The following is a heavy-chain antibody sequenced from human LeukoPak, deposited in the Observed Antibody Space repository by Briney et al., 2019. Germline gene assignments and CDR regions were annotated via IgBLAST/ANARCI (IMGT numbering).Heavy chain of an antibody. CDR3: AKDHSQNFDY. CDR2: LRRDGSDK. CDR1: GFTFSNYG. J-gene: IGHJ4*02. V-gene: IGHV3-30*02. Sequence: GRSLRHSCAASGFTFSNYGMHCVPQAPGKGLECVAFLRRDGSDKYYADSVKGQFTISRDNSKNTVYLQMSSLRPEDTAVYYCAKDHSQNFDYWGQGTLVTVSS. D-gene: IGHD5-18*01.